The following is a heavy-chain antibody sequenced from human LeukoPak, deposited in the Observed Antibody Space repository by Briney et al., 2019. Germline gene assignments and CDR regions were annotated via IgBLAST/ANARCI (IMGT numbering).Heavy chain of an antibody. CDR1: GYTLTELS. J-gene: IGHJ6*02. CDR2: FDPEDGET. CDR3: ATDLYGSGSYLRYYGMDV. Sequence: GASVTVSCKVSGYTLTELSMHWVRQAPGKGLEWMGGFDPEDGETIYAQKFQGRVTMTEDTSTDTAYMELSSLRSEDTAVYYCATDLYGSGSYLRYYGMDVWGQGTTVTVSS. D-gene: IGHD3-10*01. V-gene: IGHV1-24*01.